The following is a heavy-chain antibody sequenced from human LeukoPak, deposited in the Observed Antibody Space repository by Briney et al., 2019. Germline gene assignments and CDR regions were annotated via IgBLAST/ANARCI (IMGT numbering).Heavy chain of an antibody. J-gene: IGHJ3*02. Sequence: ASVKVSCKASGYTFTSYDINWVRQATGQGLEWMGWMNPNSGNTGYAQKFQGRVTMTRNTSISTAYMELSSLRSEDTAVYYCARGPSQCDILTGRDAFDIWGQGTMVTVSS. D-gene: IGHD3-9*01. CDR2: MNPNSGNT. CDR3: ARGPSQCDILTGRDAFDI. CDR1: GYTFTSYD. V-gene: IGHV1-8*01.